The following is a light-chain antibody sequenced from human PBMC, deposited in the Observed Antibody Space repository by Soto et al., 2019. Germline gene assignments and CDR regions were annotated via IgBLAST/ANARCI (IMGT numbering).Light chain of an antibody. CDR1: QDITNF. CDR3: QQYDSLPLT. CDR2: DAS. V-gene: IGKV1-33*01. Sequence: DIQMTQSPSSLSASVGDRVTITCQASQDITNFLNWYRQKPGKAPNLLIYDASNLETGVPLRFSGSGFGSDFTFTINSLQPEDVATYYCQQYDSLPLTFGGGTKVDIK. J-gene: IGKJ4*01.